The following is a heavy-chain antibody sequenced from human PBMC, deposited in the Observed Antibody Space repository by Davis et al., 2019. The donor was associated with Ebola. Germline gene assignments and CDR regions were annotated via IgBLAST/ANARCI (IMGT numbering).Heavy chain of an antibody. Sequence: MPSETLSLTCAVSGVSISSSNRWSWVRQPPGKGLEWIGEIYHSGSTNYNPSLKSRVTISVDTSKNQFSLKLSSVTAADTAVYYCAGGHDAFDIWGQGTMVTASS. V-gene: IGHV4-4*02. CDR2: IYHSGST. D-gene: IGHD3-16*01. CDR1: GVSISSSNR. CDR3: AGGHDAFDI. J-gene: IGHJ3*02.